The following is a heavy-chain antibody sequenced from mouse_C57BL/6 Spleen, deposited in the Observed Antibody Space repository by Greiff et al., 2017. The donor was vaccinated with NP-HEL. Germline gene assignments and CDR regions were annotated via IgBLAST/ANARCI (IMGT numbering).Heavy chain of an antibody. Sequence: QVQLQQPGAELVKPGASVKLSCKASGYTFTSYWMQWVKQRPGQGLEWIGEIDPSDSYTNYNQKFKGKATLTVDTSSSTAYMQLSSLTSEDSAVYYCARFGDYPWCAYWGQGTLVTVSA. V-gene: IGHV1-50*01. J-gene: IGHJ3*01. D-gene: IGHD2-4*01. CDR1: GYTFTSYW. CDR2: IDPSDSYT. CDR3: ARFGDYPWCAY.